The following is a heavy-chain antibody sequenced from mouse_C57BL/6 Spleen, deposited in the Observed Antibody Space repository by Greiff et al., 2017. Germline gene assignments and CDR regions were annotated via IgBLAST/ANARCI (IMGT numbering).Heavy chain of an antibody. CDR1: GYTFTSYW. CDR2: INPSNGGT. Sequence: QVQLKQPGTELVKPGASVKLSCKASGYTFTSYWMHWVKLRPGQGLEWIGNINPSNGGTNYNEKFKSKATLTVDKSSSTAYMQLSSLTSEDSAVYYCAREDSNSYYFDYWGQGTTLTVSS. V-gene: IGHV1-53*01. CDR3: AREDSNSYYFDY. J-gene: IGHJ2*01.